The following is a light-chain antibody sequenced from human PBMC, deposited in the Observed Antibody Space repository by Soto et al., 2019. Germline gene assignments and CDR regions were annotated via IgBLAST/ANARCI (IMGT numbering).Light chain of an antibody. J-gene: IGKJ1*01. Sequence: IEMTQSPSSLSAALGDRVTITCGASQSISTWLAWFQQKPGKAPKLLIYRASSLESGAPSRFSGTGSGTEFTLTISSLPPDDFAPYYCQQYDDYPWTFGQGTKVDI. V-gene: IGKV1-5*03. CDR3: QQYDDYPWT. CDR1: QSISTW. CDR2: RAS.